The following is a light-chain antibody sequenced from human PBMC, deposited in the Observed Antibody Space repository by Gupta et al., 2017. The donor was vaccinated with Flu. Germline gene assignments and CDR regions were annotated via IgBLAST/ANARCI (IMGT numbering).Light chain of an antibody. CDR2: GAS. Sequence: EIVLTQSPGTLSLSPGERATLSCRASQSISSNSLAWYRQKPGQAPRLLIYGASSRATGIPARFSGSGSGTDFTLTISRLEPEDFAVYYCQQYGSSHLYTFGQGTKLEIK. CDR3: QQYGSSHLYT. J-gene: IGKJ2*01. CDR1: QSISSNS. V-gene: IGKV3-20*01.